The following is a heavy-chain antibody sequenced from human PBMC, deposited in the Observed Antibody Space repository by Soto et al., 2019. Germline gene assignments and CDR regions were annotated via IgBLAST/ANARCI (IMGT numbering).Heavy chain of an antibody. D-gene: IGHD2-15*01. J-gene: IGHJ4*02. CDR3: ASLLGVGVVTFDY. Sequence: QVQLVESGGGVVQPGRSLRLSCAASGFTFSSYGMHWVRQAPGKGLEWVAVISYDGSNKYYADSVKGRFTISRDNSKNTLYLQMNSLRAEDTAVYYCASLLGVGVVTFDYWGQGTLVTVSS. CDR1: GFTFSSYG. CDR2: ISYDGSNK. V-gene: IGHV3-30*03.